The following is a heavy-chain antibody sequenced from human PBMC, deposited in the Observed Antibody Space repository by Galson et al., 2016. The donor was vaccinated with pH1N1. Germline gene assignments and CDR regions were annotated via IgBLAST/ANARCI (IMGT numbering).Heavy chain of an antibody. CDR2: IITYNGNA. D-gene: IGHD6-19*01. J-gene: IGHJ4*02. V-gene: IGHV1-18*04. CDR1: GYTFTNYG. Sequence: SVKVSCKASGYTFTNYGISWVRQAPGQGLEWMGWIITYNGNADYADHLQGRVTMTTDTSTSTAYMELRSLRSDDTAVYYCAKDLYTSRVAVAGYFENWGQGTLVTVSS. CDR3: AKDLYTSRVAVAGYFEN.